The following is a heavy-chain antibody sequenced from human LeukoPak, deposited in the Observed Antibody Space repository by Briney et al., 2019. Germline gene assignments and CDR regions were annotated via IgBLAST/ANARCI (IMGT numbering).Heavy chain of an antibody. Sequence: GGSLRLSCAASGFTFSSYGMHWVRQAPGKGLEWVAFIRYDGSNKYYADSVKGRFTISRDNSNNTLYPHMNSLIAEDMTVYYCAKDAWFIAAAVRLYYYYYGMDVWGQGTTVTVSS. CDR2: IRYDGSNK. CDR1: GFTFSSYG. J-gene: IGHJ6*02. V-gene: IGHV3-30*02. CDR3: AKDAWFIAAAVRLYYYYYGMDV. D-gene: IGHD6-13*01.